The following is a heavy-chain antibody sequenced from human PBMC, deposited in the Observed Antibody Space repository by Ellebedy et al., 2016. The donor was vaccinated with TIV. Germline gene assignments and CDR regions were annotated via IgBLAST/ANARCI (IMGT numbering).Heavy chain of an antibody. CDR2: FYSGGYR. J-gene: IGHJ4*02. D-gene: IGHD2-21*01. V-gene: IGHV3-66*01. CDR3: ARDRFHGGGRISFDY. CDR1: GFTVSSYY. Sequence: PGGSLRLSCAASGFTVSSYYMNWVRQAPGKGLEWVSVFYSGGYRHYADSVKGRFTISRDNSKNTVDLQMNGLRAEDTAVYYCARDRFHGGGRISFDYWGQGTLVTVSS.